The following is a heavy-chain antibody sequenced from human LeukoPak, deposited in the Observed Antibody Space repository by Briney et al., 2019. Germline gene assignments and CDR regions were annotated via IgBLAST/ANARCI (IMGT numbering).Heavy chain of an antibody. CDR2: IIPIFGTA. Sequence: ASVKVSCKASGGTFSSYAISWVRQAPAQGLEWMGRIIPIFGTANYAQKFHGRVTITTDESTSTAYMELSSLRSEDTAVYYCARDLYDSSGYYYRYYFDYWGQGTLVTVSS. CDR1: GGTFSSYA. CDR3: ARDLYDSSGYYYRYYFDY. V-gene: IGHV1-69*05. D-gene: IGHD3-22*01. J-gene: IGHJ4*02.